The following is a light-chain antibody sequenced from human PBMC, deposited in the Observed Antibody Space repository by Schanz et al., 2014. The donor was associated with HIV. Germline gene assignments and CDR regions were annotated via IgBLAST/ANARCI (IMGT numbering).Light chain of an antibody. Sequence: EIVLTQSPATLSLSPGGRAALSCRASQSLTGNYLAWYQQKPGQAPRLLIYRASTRATGIPARFSGSGSGTEFTLTISSLLSEDFAIYYCQQFNNWPPEGTFGQGPKVELK. J-gene: IGKJ1*01. CDR3: QQFNNWPPEGT. CDR2: RAS. CDR1: QSLTGN. V-gene: IGKV3-15*01.